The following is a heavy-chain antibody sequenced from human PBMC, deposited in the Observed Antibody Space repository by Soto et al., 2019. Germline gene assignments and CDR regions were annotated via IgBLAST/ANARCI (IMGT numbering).Heavy chain of an antibody. J-gene: IGHJ4*02. V-gene: IGHV4-59*01. D-gene: IGHD6-13*01. CDR1: GGSISSYY. Sequence: ETLSLTCPVSGGSISSYYWSWIRQPPGKGLEWIGYIYYSGSTNYNPSLKSRVTISVDTSKNQFSLKLSSVTAADTAVYYCARASPSGYSSSWYRGGYFDYWGQGTLVTVYS. CDR3: ARASPSGYSSSWYRGGYFDY. CDR2: IYYSGST.